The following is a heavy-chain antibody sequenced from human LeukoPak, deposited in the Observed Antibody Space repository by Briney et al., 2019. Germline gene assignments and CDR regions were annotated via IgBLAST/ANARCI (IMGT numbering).Heavy chain of an antibody. CDR1: GFTFSDHY. Sequence: GGSLRLSCAASGFTFSDHYMDWVRQAPGKGLEWVGRTRNKANSYTTEYAASVKGRFTISRDESENSVYLQMNSLKTEDTALYYCARGYSSSWRNDAFDIWGQGTMVSVSS. D-gene: IGHD6-13*01. V-gene: IGHV3-72*01. CDR2: TRNKANSYTT. CDR3: ARGYSSSWRNDAFDI. J-gene: IGHJ3*02.